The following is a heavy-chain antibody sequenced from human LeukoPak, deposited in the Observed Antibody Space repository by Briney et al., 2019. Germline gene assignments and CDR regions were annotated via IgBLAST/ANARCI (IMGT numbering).Heavy chain of an antibody. D-gene: IGHD6-19*01. CDR3: SRTYSSGGRGLDY. CDR1: GFTFGVFA. CDR2: IRSKAYGGIT. V-gene: IGHV3-49*04. J-gene: IGHJ4*02. Sequence: GGSQSLLCTASGFTFGVFAMSWVRQAPGKGRVWVGFIRSKAYGGITESAASVKGRFTISRDDSKSIAYLQMNSLKTEDTAVYYCSRTYSSGGRGLDYWGQGTLVTVSS.